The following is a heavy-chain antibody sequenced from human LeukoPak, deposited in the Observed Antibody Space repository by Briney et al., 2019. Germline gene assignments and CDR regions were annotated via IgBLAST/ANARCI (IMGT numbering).Heavy chain of an antibody. J-gene: IGHJ4*02. D-gene: IGHD3-9*01. CDR3: ARGLRYFDWFWDY. Sequence: GGSLRLSCAASGFTFSSYWMSWVRQAPGKGLEWVANIKQDGSEKYYVDSVKGRFTISRDNAKNSLYLQMNSLRAEDTAVYYCARGLRYFDWFWDYWGQGTLVTVSS. CDR1: GFTFSSYW. V-gene: IGHV3-7*01. CDR2: IKQDGSEK.